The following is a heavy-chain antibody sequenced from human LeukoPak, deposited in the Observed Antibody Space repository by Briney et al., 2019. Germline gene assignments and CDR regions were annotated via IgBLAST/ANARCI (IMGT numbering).Heavy chain of an antibody. Sequence: PGGSLRLSCAASGFTFSSYGMHWVRQAPGKGLEWVAFIRYDGSNKYYADSVKGRFTISRDNSKNTPYLQMNSLRAEDTAVYYCAKDYYDSSGYYYHPYWGQGTLVTVSS. J-gene: IGHJ4*02. V-gene: IGHV3-30*02. CDR2: IRYDGSNK. CDR3: AKDYYDSSGYYYHPY. CDR1: GFTFSSYG. D-gene: IGHD3-22*01.